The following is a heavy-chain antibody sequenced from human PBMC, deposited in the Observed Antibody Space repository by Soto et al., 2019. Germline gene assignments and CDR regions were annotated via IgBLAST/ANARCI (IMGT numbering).Heavy chain of an antibody. J-gene: IGHJ6*03. CDR3: ASGDCVGGTCYSLAGSFSYYMDV. CDR1: GFTFTNYW. V-gene: IGHV3-74*01. Sequence: EVKLVESGGGLVQPGGSLRLSCAASGFTFTNYWMYWVRQAPGKGLVWVSRINSDGSVSSYADSVKGRLTISRENVKNTLYLQMNSLRAEDTAVYYCASGDCVGGTCYSLAGSFSYYMDVWGKGTTVTVFS. CDR2: INSDGSVS. D-gene: IGHD2-15*01.